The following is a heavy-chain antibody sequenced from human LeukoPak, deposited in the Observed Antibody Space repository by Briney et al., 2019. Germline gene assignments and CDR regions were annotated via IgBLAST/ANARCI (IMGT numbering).Heavy chain of an antibody. D-gene: IGHD3-3*01. Sequence: GRSLRLSCAAAGFTFSSYGIHWVRQAPGKGLEWVAVISYDGSNKYYADSVKGRFIIARDNSKNTVYLQMNRLRVEDTAVYYCARVYGDYDGNWFDTWGQGTLVTDSS. J-gene: IGHJ5*02. CDR3: ARVYGDYDGNWFDT. CDR2: ISYDGSNK. CDR1: GFTFSSYG. V-gene: IGHV3-30*03.